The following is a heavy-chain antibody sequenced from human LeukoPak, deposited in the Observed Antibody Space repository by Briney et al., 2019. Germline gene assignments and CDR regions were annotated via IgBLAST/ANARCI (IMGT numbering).Heavy chain of an antibody. J-gene: IGHJ4*02. D-gene: IGHD3-9*01. CDR2: INHRGSS. Sequence: PSETLSLTCTVSGGSISSSSYYWGWIRQPPGKGLEWIGEINHRGSSKYNPSLKSRVTISVDTSKNEFSLKLSSVTAADTAVYYCTREGYDILTGDYIVDWGQGTLVTVSS. V-gene: IGHV4-39*07. CDR3: TREGYDILTGDYIVD. CDR1: GGSISSSSYY.